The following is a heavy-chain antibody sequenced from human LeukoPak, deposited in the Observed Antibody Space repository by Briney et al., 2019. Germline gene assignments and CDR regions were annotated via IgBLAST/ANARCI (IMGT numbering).Heavy chain of an antibody. CDR1: GFTFSRYA. Sequence: PGGSLRLSCAASGFTFSRYAMHWVRQAPGKGLEWVAVTWYDGSNKYYGDSVKGRFTISRDNSKITLYLQMNSLRAEDTAIYYCARDSYSSSWYDYYFDYWGQGTLVTVSS. J-gene: IGHJ4*02. D-gene: IGHD6-13*01. V-gene: IGHV3-33*01. CDR2: TWYDGSNK. CDR3: ARDSYSSSWYDYYFDY.